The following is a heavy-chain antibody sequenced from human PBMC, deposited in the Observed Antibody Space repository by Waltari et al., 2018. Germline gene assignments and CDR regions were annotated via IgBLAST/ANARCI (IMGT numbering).Heavy chain of an antibody. J-gene: IGHJ6*03. CDR2: IYGGGST. CDR3: AKERAHYYYYMDV. V-gene: IGHV3-23*03. Sequence: EVQLLESGGGLVQPGGSLRLSCAASGFTFSSYAMSWVRQAPGKGLEWVSVIYGGGSTYYADSVKGRFTISRDNSKNTLYLQMNSLRAEDTAVYYCAKERAHYYYYMDVWGKGTTVTVSS. CDR1: GFTFSSYA.